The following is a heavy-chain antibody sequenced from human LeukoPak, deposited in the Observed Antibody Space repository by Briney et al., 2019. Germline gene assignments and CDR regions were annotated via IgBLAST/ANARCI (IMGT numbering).Heavy chain of an antibody. Sequence: GASVKVSCKASGGTFTSYTISWGRQAPGQGLEWMGRIIPILGIADYAQKFQGRVTITADKSTSTAYLELSSLRSEDTAVYYCARLYDFWSGLNWFDPWGQGTLVTVSS. CDR2: IIPILGIA. J-gene: IGHJ5*02. CDR1: GGTFTSYT. CDR3: ARLYDFWSGLNWFDP. D-gene: IGHD3-3*01. V-gene: IGHV1-69*02.